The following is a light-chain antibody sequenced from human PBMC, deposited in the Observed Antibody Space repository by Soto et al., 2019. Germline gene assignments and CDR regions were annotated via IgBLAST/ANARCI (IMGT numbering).Light chain of an antibody. CDR1: NSNIGAGFG. V-gene: IGLV1-40*01. Sequence: QSVLTQPPSVSGAPGQRVTISCTGTNSNIGAGFGVHWYQHFPGKAPKLLIYNNTSRPSGVPDRFSGSKSGNTASLTVSGLEADDEADYYCTSYAGSNNLVVFGGGTKLTVL. CDR3: TSYAGSNNLVV. J-gene: IGLJ2*01. CDR2: NNT.